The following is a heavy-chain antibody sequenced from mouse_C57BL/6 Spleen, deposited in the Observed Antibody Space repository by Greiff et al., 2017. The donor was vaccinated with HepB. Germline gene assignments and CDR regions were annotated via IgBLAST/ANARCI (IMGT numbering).Heavy chain of an antibody. CDR1: GYTFTSYW. CDR2: IDPSDSYT. CDR3: ARAHYGSSYRYFDV. Sequence: QVQLQQPGAELVMPGASVKLSCKASGYTFTSYWMHWVKQRPGQGLEWIGEIDPSDSYTNYNQKFKGKSTLTVDKSSSTAYMQLSSLTSEDSAVYYGARAHYGSSYRYFDVWGTGTTVTVSS. V-gene: IGHV1-69*01. D-gene: IGHD1-1*01. J-gene: IGHJ1*03.